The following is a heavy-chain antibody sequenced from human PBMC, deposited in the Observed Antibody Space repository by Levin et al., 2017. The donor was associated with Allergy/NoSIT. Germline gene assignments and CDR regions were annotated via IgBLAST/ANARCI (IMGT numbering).Heavy chain of an antibody. CDR1: GFTFSDYA. CDR3: AKKQGGTSGFSFDV. Sequence: GESLKISCAASGFTFSDYAMTWVRQAPGKGLEWVSVITGGGFNTYYGDSVKGRFTVSRDNSKNTLYLELNRLRAEDTAVYYCAKKQGGTSGFSFDVWGQGTMVTVSS. J-gene: IGHJ3*01. V-gene: IGHV3-23*01. CDR2: ITGGGFNT. D-gene: IGHD1-1*01.